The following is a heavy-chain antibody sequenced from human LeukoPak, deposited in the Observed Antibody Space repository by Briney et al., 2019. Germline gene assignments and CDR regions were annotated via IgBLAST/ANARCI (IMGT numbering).Heavy chain of an antibody. J-gene: IGHJ5*02. V-gene: IGHV4-4*02. Sequence: SGTLSLTCAVSGGSISSSNWWSWVRHPPGKGLEWIGEIYHSGSTNYNPSLKSRVTISVDKSKNQFSLKLSSVTAADTAVYYCARATYYYDSSGYYYLFGWFDPWGQGTLVTVSS. CDR2: IYHSGST. CDR3: ARATYYYDSSGYYYLFGWFDP. CDR1: GGSISSSNW. D-gene: IGHD3-22*01.